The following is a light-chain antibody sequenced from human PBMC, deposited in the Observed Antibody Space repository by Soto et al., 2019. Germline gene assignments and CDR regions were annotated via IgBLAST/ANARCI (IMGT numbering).Light chain of an antibody. Sequence: DIQLTQSPSFXXASVGDRVTXXXXASQGISXYLGWYRQKPGKAPKLLIYDASTLQSGVPTRFRGSGSGTEFTLTITSLQPEDFATYYCQHLNSYPIPFGQGTRLEIK. CDR2: DAS. CDR3: QHLNSYPIP. V-gene: IGKV1-9*01. CDR1: QGISXY. J-gene: IGKJ5*01.